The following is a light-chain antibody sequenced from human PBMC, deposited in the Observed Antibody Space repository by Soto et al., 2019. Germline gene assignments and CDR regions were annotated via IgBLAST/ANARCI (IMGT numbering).Light chain of an antibody. V-gene: IGKV3-20*01. Sequence: EIVLTQSPGTLSLSPGERATLSCRASQSVSSSYLAWYQQKPGQAPRLLIYGASSRATGIPDRFSGSGSGTAFTLTFCCLGPEDFAVYYCQQYGSSPPITFGQGTRLEIK. CDR2: GAS. CDR3: QQYGSSPPIT. J-gene: IGKJ5*01. CDR1: QSVSSSY.